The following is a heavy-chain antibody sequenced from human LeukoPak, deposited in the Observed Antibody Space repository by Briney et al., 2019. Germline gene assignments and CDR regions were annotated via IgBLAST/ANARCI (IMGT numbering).Heavy chain of an antibody. D-gene: IGHD2-2*01. CDR3: ASITSSTVYYGMDV. CDR2: ISGSGGST. V-gene: IGHV3-23*01. CDR1: GFTFSSYA. Sequence: GGSLRLSCAASGFTFSSYAMSWVRQAPGKGLEWVSAISGSGGSTYYADSVKGRSTISRDNAKNSLYLQMNSLRAEDTAVYYCASITSSTVYYGMDVWGQGTTVTVSS. J-gene: IGHJ6*02.